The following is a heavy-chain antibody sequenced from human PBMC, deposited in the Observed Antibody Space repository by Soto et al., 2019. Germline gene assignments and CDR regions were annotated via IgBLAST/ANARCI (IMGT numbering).Heavy chain of an antibody. CDR1: GFTFSSYG. Sequence: QVQLVESGGGVVQPGRSLRLSCAASGFTFSSYGMHWVRQAPGKGLEWVAVISYDGSNKYYADSVKGRFTISRDNSKNTLYLQMNSLRAEDTAVYYCAKEPTYYYYGMDVWGQGTTVTVSS. CDR3: AKEPTYYYYGMDV. V-gene: IGHV3-30*18. J-gene: IGHJ6*02. CDR2: ISYDGSNK. D-gene: IGHD1-26*01.